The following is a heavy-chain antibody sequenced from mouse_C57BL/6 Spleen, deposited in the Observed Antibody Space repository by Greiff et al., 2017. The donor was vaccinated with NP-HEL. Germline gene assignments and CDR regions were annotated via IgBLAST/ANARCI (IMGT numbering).Heavy chain of an antibody. D-gene: IGHD4-1*01. J-gene: IGHJ3*01. CDR1: GFTFSSYA. CDR2: ISDGGSYT. Sequence: EVKLVESGGGLVKPGGSLKLSCAASGFTFSSYAMSWVRQTPEKRLEWVATISDGGSYTYYPDNVKGRFTISRDNAKNNLYLQMSHLKSEDTAMYYCARAGLTGGFAYWGQGTLVTVSA. V-gene: IGHV5-4*03. CDR3: ARAGLTGGFAY.